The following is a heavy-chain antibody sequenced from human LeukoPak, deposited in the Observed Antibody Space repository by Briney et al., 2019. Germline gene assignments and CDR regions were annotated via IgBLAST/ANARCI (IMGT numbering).Heavy chain of an antibody. V-gene: IGHV1-8*01. J-gene: IGHJ5*02. D-gene: IGHD3-3*02. Sequence: VASVKVSCKASGYTFTSYDINWVRQATGQGLEWMGWMDPNSGNTGYAQKFQGRVTMTRNTSISTAYMELSSLRSEDTAVYYCARGGDHFWDGYNWFHPWGQGTLVTVSS. CDR1: GYTFTSYD. CDR3: ARGGDHFWDGYNWFHP. CDR2: MDPNSGNT.